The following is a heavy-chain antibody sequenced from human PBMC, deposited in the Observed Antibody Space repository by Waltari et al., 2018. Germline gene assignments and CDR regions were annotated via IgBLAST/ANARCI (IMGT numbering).Heavy chain of an antibody. D-gene: IGHD3-22*01. J-gene: IGHJ4*02. Sequence: QVQLQQWGAGLLKPSETLSLTCAVYGGSFSGYYWSWIRQPPGKGLEWIGDINHSGSTNYNPSLKSRVTISVDTSKNQFSLKLSSVTAADTAVYYCARRPNYDSSGYYFDSGYFDYWGQGTLVTVSS. CDR1: GGSFSGYY. CDR3: ARRPNYDSSGYYFDSGYFDY. CDR2: INHSGST. V-gene: IGHV4-34*01.